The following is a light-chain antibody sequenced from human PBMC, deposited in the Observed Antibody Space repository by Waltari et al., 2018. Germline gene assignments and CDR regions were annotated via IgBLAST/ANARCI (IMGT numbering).Light chain of an antibody. J-gene: IGKJ3*01. CDR2: VAS. Sequence: DIQMTQAPSALSASVGDRVTLTCRASQDISNYLAWYQQKPGKVPKLLIYVASTLQSGAPSRFIGSGSGTDFTLTISSLQPEDVATYYCQKYNSAPLTFGPGTRVDIK. CDR1: QDISNY. V-gene: IGKV1-27*01. CDR3: QKYNSAPLT.